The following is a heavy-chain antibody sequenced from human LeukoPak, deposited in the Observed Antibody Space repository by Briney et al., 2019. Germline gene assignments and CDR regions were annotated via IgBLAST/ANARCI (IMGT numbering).Heavy chain of an antibody. CDR2: ISSSSSTI. J-gene: IGHJ6*02. CDR1: GFTFSSYS. Sequence: PGGSLRLSCAASGFTFSSYSMNWVRQAPGKGLEWVSYISSSSSTIYYADSVKGRFTISRDNAKNSLYLQMNSLRAEDTAVYYCAREFYYGSGLSYGMDVWGQGTTVTVSS. CDR3: AREFYYGSGLSYGMDV. D-gene: IGHD3-10*01. V-gene: IGHV3-48*01.